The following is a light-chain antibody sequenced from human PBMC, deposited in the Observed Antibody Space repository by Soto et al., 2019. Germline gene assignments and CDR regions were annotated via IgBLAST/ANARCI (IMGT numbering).Light chain of an antibody. CDR3: RQYSLYPIT. J-gene: IGKJ5*01. Sequence: DIQMTQSPSSLSASVGDRVTITCRASQDINNYLAWLQQKPGIAPKSLISAASTLQSVVPARFMSSRSGTDFDLTITNLQPEDFATYYCRQYSLYPITFGQGTRLEIK. V-gene: IGKV1-16*01. CDR1: QDINNY. CDR2: AAS.